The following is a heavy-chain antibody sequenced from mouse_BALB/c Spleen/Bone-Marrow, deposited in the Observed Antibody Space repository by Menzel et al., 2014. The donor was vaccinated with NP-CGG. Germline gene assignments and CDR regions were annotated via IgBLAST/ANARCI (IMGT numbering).Heavy chain of an antibody. Sequence: QVQLQQSGAELAKPGASVKMSCKASGYTFINYWMHWIKQRPGQGLEWIGYINPSTGYTEYNQKFKDKATLTADKSSSTAYMQLSSLTSEDSAVYYCARKGYGNYHYYAMDYWGQGTSVTVSS. CDR2: INPSTGYT. V-gene: IGHV1-7*01. CDR3: ARKGYGNYHYYAMDY. J-gene: IGHJ4*01. D-gene: IGHD2-1*01. CDR1: GYTFINYW.